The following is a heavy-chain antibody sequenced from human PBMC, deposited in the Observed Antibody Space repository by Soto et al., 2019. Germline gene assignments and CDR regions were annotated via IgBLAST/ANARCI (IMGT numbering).Heavy chain of an antibody. J-gene: IGHJ4*02. CDR2: ISGSGGST. CDR3: AKEYYYGSELTVGFDY. V-gene: IGHV3-23*01. Sequence: EVQLLESGGGLVQPGGSLRLSCAASGFTFSRYARSWVRQDPGKGLEWVSAISGSGGSTYYADSVKGRFTISRDNSKNTLYLQMNSLRAEDTAVYYCAKEYYYGSELTVGFDYWGQGTLVTVSS. D-gene: IGHD3-10*01. CDR1: GFTFSRYA.